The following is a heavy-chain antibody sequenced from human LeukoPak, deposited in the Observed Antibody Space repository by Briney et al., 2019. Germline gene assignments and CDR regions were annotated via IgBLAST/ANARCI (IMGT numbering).Heavy chain of an antibody. CDR2: INHSGST. D-gene: IGHD3-22*01. Sequence: PSETLSLTCAVYGGSFSGYYWSWIRQPPGKGLEWIGEINHSGSTNYNPSLKSRVTISVDTSKNQFSLKLSSVTAADTAVYYCARRGQMIAGPFDYWGQGTLVTVSS. CDR3: ARRGQMIAGPFDY. CDR1: GGSFSGYY. V-gene: IGHV4-34*01. J-gene: IGHJ4*02.